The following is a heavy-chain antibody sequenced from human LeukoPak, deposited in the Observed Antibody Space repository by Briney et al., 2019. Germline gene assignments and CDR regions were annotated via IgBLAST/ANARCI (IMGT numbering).Heavy chain of an antibody. CDR3: ARREIVLDYFDY. D-gene: IGHD5-12*01. CDR1: GGSFSSWRYY. V-gene: IGHV4-39*01. J-gene: IGHJ4*02. CDR2: ISVGGNT. Sequence: SETLSLTCTVSGGSFSSWRYYWGWLRQPPGKGREWIGRISVGGNTYYSPSLRSRVTISMAMSKSQFSLKVSSVTATDTAVYYWARREIVLDYFDYWGQGTLVTVSS.